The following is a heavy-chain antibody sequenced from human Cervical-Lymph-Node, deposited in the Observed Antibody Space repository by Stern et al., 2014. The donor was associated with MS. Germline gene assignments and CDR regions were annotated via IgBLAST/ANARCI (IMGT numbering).Heavy chain of an antibody. V-gene: IGHV1-3*04. CDR1: GYSFTSYG. CDR2: ITTGNGNT. J-gene: IGHJ5*02. Sequence: VQLVESGAELKKPGASLKVSCTASGYSFTSYGLHWLRQAPGQRLEWVGWITTGNGNTKYSQQFKGRVTITGENSPTTDLLDLGSLTSDDTAVYYCGRGYCSRGTCPNWFDPWGQGTLVTVSS. CDR3: GRGYCSRGTCPNWFDP. D-gene: IGHD2-2*01.